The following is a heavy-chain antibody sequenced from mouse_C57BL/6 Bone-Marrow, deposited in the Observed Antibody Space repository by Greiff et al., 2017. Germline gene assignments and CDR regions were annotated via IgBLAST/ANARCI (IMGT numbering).Heavy chain of an antibody. CDR1: GYTFTSYW. J-gene: IGHJ2*01. D-gene: IGHD1-1*01. CDR3: ARYHYYGSSLYYFDY. V-gene: IGHV1-81*01. Sequence: VQLQQPGAELVMPGASVKLSCKASGYTFTSYWMHWVKQRPGQGLEWIGEIYPRSGNTYYNEKFKGKATLTADKSSSTAYMELRSLTSEDSAVYFFARYHYYGSSLYYFDYWGKGTTLTVSS. CDR2: IYPRSGNT.